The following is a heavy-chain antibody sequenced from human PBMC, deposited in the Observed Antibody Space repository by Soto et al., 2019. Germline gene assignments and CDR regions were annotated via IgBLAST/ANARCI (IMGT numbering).Heavy chain of an antibody. J-gene: IGHJ6*02. D-gene: IGHD3-10*01. Sequence: PSETLSLTCTVSGGSISSGGYYWSWIRQHPGKGLEWIGYIYYSGSTYYNPSLKSRVTISVDTSKNQFSLKLSSVTAADTAVYYCARFGTLNYVMDVWGQGTTVTVSS. CDR2: IYYSGST. CDR3: ARFGTLNYVMDV. V-gene: IGHV4-31*02. CDR1: GGSISSGGYY.